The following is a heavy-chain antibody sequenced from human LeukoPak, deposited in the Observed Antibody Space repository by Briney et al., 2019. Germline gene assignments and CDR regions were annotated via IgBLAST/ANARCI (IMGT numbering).Heavy chain of an antibody. V-gene: IGHV3-66*01. CDR2: IYSDGRT. Sequence: QSGGSLRLSCAASGFTVSSNYMSSVRQAPGKGLEWVSLIYSDGRTYYADSVKGRFTISRDNSKNTLYLQMNSLRVEDTAVYYCARGGSGWYWTFDYWGQGTLVTVSS. D-gene: IGHD6-19*01. CDR1: GFTVSSNY. CDR3: ARGGSGWYWTFDY. J-gene: IGHJ4*02.